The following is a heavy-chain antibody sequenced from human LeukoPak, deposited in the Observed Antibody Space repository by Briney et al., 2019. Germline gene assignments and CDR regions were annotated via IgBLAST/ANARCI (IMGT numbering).Heavy chain of an antibody. CDR3: ARACSGGSCYSYTFDY. CDR2: IYYSGST. D-gene: IGHD2-15*01. V-gene: IGHV4-61*01. J-gene: IGHJ4*02. CDR1: GGSFSSGSYY. Sequence: SETLSLTCTVSGGSFSSGSYYWGWIRQPPGKGLEWIGYIYYSGSTNYNPSLKSRVTISVDTSKNQFSLKLSSVTAADTAVYYCARACSGGSCYSYTFDYWGQGTLVTVSS.